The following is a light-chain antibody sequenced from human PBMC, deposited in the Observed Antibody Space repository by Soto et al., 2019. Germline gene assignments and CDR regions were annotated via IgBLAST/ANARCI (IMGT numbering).Light chain of an antibody. Sequence: QSVLTQPPSVSGAPGQRVTISCTVTNSNIRYDYGVHWYPQFPAAAPKLRSNGNSKRPSGVPGRFSGSKSGTSASLAITGLQAEEEADYYCQSYDRSMRACVFGTGTKVTVL. CDR3: QSYDRSMRACV. V-gene: IGLV1-40*01. CDR1: NSNIRYDYG. J-gene: IGLJ1*01. CDR2: GNS.